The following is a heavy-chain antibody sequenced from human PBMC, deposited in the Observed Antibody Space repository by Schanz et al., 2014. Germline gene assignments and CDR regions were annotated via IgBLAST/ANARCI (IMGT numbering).Heavy chain of an antibody. J-gene: IGHJ4*02. CDR2: IKHDGSVK. CDR3: VSQTGSPNY. CDR1: GFTFSSYS. D-gene: IGHD6-13*01. Sequence: EVQLLESGGGLVQPGGSLRLSCAASGFTFSSYSMNWVRQAPGKGLEWVANIKHDGSVKDYVDSVEGRFTISRDNAKRSLFLQMNSLRVEDTAVYFCVSQTGSPNYWGQGTLVTVSS. V-gene: IGHV3-7*01.